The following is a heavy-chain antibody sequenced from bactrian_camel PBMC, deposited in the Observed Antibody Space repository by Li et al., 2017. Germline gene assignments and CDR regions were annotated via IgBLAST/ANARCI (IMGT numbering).Heavy chain of an antibody. CDR2: IGGEGSI. CDR1: GYRYSTYS. J-gene: IGHJ6*01. D-gene: IGHD5*01. V-gene: IGHV3S53*01. CDR3: AADREDGWLKGECKVVAPRVGY. Sequence: QVQLVESGGGSVQAGGSLNLSCAASGYRYSTYSMAWFRQAPGKQREGVAFIGGEGSINYAVAVKGRFTISKDNAKNTLYLDMNDLKPQDSAKYYCAADREDGWLKGECKVVAPRVGYWGQGTQVTVS.